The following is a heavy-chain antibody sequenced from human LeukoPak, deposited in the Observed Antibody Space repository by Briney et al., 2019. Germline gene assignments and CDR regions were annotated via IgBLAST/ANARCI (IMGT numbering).Heavy chain of an antibody. CDR1: GYSFTSYW. Sequence: GESLKISCKGSGYSFTSYWIGWVRQMPGKGLEWMGIIYPGDSDTRYSPSFQGQVTISADKSISTAYLQWSNLKASDTAMYYCARRLGYSYDLNWFDPWGQGTLVTVSS. V-gene: IGHV5-51*01. J-gene: IGHJ5*02. CDR2: IYPGDSDT. CDR3: ARRLGYSYDLNWFDP. D-gene: IGHD5-18*01.